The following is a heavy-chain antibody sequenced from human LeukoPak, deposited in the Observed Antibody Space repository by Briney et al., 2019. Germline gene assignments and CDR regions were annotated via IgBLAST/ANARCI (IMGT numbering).Heavy chain of an antibody. J-gene: IGHJ4*02. CDR1: GYTFTGYY. V-gene: IGHV1-2*02. Sequence: RASVKVSCKASGYTFTGYYMHWVRQAPGQGLEWMGWINPNSGGTRYAQKFQSGVTMTRDTSISTAYMELSRLRSDDTAVYYCARGGALYYDIWDWGQGTLVTVSS. D-gene: IGHD3-9*01. CDR2: INPNSGGT. CDR3: ARGGALYYDIWD.